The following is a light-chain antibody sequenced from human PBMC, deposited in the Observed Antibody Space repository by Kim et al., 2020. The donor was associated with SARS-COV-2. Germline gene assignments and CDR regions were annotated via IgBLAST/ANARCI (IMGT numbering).Light chain of an antibody. V-gene: IGKV3-11*01. CDR2: DAS. J-gene: IGKJ4*01. CDR3: QERTTSPN. Sequence: EIVLTQSPATLSLSPGERATLFCKASQSITNYLAWYQQKPGHPPRLLIYDASERATGVPVRFRGSGSGTDFTLTISGLESEDFGVYYCQERTTSPNFGGGTKVDIK. CDR1: QSITNY.